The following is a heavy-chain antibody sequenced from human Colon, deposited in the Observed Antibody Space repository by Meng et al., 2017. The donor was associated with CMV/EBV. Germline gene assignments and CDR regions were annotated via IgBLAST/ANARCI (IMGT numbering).Heavy chain of an antibody. CDR1: GGSFTTNSYF. J-gene: IGHJ4*02. Sequence: QLQLEEPGPGLVKPSETLSLTCSVSGGSFTTNSYFWAWFRQPPGKGLEYIGSIYNSGSTYYNASLKSRVTMSVDTSKNQFSLKLSSVTAADTAKYYCARGVLNFFDYWGQGTLVTVSS. CDR3: ARGVLNFFDY. CDR2: IYNSGST. D-gene: IGHD3-10*01. V-gene: IGHV4-39*07.